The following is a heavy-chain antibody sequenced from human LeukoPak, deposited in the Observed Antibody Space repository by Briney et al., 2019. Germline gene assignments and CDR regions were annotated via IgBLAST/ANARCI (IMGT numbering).Heavy chain of an antibody. CDR3: ARFYPPLDYYDSSGPIGYFGY. CDR2: INHSGST. V-gene: IGHV4-34*01. D-gene: IGHD3-22*01. J-gene: IGHJ4*02. Sequence: PSETLSLTCAVYGGSFSGYYWSWIRQPPGKGLEWIGEINHSGSTNYNLSLKSRVTISVDTSKNQFSLKLSSVTAADTAVYYCARFYPPLDYYDSSGPIGYFGYWGQGTLVTVSS. CDR1: GGSFSGYY.